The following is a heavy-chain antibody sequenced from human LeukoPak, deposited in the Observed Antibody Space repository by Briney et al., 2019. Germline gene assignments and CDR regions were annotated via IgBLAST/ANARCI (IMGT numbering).Heavy chain of an antibody. CDR3: ARERPTDGLAHAFDI. J-gene: IGHJ3*02. V-gene: IGHV4-59*01. CDR2: FYYSGSN. Sequence: SETLSLTCTLSGGSISSYYWSWIRQSPGEGLEWVGYFYYSGSNKYNPSLKSRVTLSVDTSKNQFSWKLTSVTAADRAGYYCARERPTDGLAHAFDIWGRAAMVTVRS. D-gene: IGHD5-24*01. CDR1: GGSISSYY.